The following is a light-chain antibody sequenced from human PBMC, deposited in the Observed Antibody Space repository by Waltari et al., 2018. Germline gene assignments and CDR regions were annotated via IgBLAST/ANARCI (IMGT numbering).Light chain of an antibody. V-gene: IGKV1-5*03. CDR1: QSISNW. Sequence: DIQMTQSPSTLSASVGDRVTITCRASQSISNWLAWYQQKPGKAPKLLIYKASTLESGVPSRFSGSGSGTDFTLTISSLHPDDFATYYCQQYNSYSLLTFGGGTKVEIK. CDR3: QQYNSYSLLT. CDR2: KAS. J-gene: IGKJ4*01.